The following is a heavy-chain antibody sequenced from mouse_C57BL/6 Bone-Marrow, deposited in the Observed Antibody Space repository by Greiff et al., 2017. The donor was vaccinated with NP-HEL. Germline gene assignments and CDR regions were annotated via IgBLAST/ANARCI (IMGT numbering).Heavy chain of an antibody. CDR1: GYTFTSYW. CDR2: IDPSDSYP. Sequence: QVQLQQPGAELVMPGASVKLSCKASGYTFTSYWMHWVKQRPGQGLEWIGEIDPSDSYPNYNQKFKGKSTLTVDKSSSTAYMQLSSLTSEDSAVYYCARDGTAWFAYWGQGTLVTVSA. D-gene: IGHD4-1*01. J-gene: IGHJ3*01. CDR3: ARDGTAWFAY. V-gene: IGHV1-69*01.